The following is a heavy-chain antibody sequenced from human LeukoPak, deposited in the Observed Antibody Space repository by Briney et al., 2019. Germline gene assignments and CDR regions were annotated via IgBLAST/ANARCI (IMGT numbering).Heavy chain of an antibody. CDR3: ARGRLPKYYFDS. CDR1: GFTFSSYS. CDR2: VSGSGDNT. V-gene: IGHV3-23*01. J-gene: IGHJ4*02. D-gene: IGHD4-11*01. Sequence: GGSLRLSCAASGFTFSSYSMNWVRQAPGKGLEWVSGVSGSGDNTYYADSVKGRFTVSRDNSKSTVYLQMNSLRVDDTAVYYCARGRLPKYYFDSWGQGTLVTVSS.